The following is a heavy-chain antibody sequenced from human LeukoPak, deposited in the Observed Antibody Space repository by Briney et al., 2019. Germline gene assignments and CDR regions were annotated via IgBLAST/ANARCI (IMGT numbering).Heavy chain of an antibody. J-gene: IGHJ4*02. CDR2: IFPSGGEI. CDR1: GFTFSTFA. Sequence: GGSLRLSCAASGFTFSTFAMIWVRQPPGKGLEWVSSIFPSGGEIHYADSVRGRFTISRDNSKNTLYLQMNSLRAEDTAVYYCAKEFRGGWPFDYWGQGTLVTVSS. D-gene: IGHD6-19*01. V-gene: IGHV3-23*01. CDR3: AKEFRGGWPFDY.